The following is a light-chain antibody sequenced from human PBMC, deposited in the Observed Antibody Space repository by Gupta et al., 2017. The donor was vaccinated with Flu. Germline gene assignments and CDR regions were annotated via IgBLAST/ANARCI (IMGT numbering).Light chain of an antibody. CDR3: SSFAGDHYLVV. J-gene: IGLJ1*01. V-gene: IGLV2-8*01. CDR2: EVT. CDR1: GGDVGGYNY. Sequence: QSVLTQPPAASGSPGPSITISCTGTGGDVGGYNYVSWYQQQPGTAPKLVIYEVTKRPSGVPNRFTGSESGNTASLTVSGLQAEDEADYYCSSFAGDHYLVVFGTGTKVTVL.